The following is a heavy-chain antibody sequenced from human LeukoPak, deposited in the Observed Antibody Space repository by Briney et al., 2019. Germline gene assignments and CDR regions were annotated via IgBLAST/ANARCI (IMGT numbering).Heavy chain of an antibody. CDR2: INPDSGGT. V-gene: IGHV1-2*02. D-gene: IGHD6-13*01. Sequence: GASVKVSCKAFGYTFTGYYIHWVRQAPGQGLEWLGWINPDSGGTNYAQKFQGRVTETRDTSVSTAYMDLSSLRSDDTAVYYCARDIASTSDGSDYWGQGTLVTVSS. CDR3: ARDIASTSDGSDY. CDR1: GYTFTGYY. J-gene: IGHJ4*02.